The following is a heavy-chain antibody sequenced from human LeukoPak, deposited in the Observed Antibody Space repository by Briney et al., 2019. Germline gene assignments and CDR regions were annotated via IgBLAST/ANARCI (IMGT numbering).Heavy chain of an antibody. D-gene: IGHD6-13*01. Sequence: GGFLRLSCAASGFIFDDFSMFWVRQAPGKGLEWVSSITWHGRSTAYADSVRGRFTISRDNAKNSLYLQMNSLRPEDTAFYYCTKATTRRVPAARIDSWGQGTLVTVSS. CDR1: GFIFDDFS. J-gene: IGHJ4*02. V-gene: IGHV3-9*01. CDR3: TKATTRRVPAARIDS. CDR2: ITWHGRST.